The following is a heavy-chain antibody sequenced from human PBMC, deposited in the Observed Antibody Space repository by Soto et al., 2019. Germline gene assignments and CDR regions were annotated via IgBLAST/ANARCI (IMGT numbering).Heavy chain of an antibody. CDR3: ARVPLY. CDR1: GGSISSGGYS. V-gene: IGHV4-30-2*01. Sequence: SETLSLTCAVSGGSISSGGYSWSWIRQPPGKGLEWIGYIYHSGSTYYNPSLKSRVTISVDRSKNQFSLKLSSVTAADTAVYYCARVPLYWGQGTLVNVS. CDR2: IYHSGST. J-gene: IGHJ4*02.